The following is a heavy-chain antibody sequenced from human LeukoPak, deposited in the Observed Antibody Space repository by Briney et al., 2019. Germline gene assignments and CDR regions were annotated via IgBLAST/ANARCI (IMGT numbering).Heavy chain of an antibody. Sequence: ASVKVSCKASGGTFSSYAISWVRQAPGQGLEWMGWISAYNGNTNYAQKLQGRVTMTTDTSTSTAYMELRSLRSDDTAVYYCARDGELRYFDWLFKESYYFDYWGQGTLVTVSS. CDR1: GGTFSSYA. V-gene: IGHV1-18*01. CDR2: ISAYNGNT. CDR3: ARDGELRYFDWLFKESYYFDY. D-gene: IGHD3-9*01. J-gene: IGHJ4*02.